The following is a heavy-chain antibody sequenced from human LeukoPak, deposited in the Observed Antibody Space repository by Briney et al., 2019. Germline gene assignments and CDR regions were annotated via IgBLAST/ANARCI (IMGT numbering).Heavy chain of an antibody. CDR3: ARYNGALDY. V-gene: IGHV4-39*07. CDR2: IVYRGTT. D-gene: IGHD1-14*01. Sequence: SETLSLTCTVSGASMTSGSYNWGWIRQPPGKGLEWVGTIVYRGTTYYNPSLESRVTISVEPSKNQFSLKLSSVTAADTAVYYCARYNGALDYWGQGTLVTVSS. CDR1: GASMTSGSYN. J-gene: IGHJ4*02.